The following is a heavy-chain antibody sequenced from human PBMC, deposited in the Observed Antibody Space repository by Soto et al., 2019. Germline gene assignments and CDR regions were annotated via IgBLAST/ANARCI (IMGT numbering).Heavy chain of an antibody. Sequence: SETLSLTCAVPGGSISSSNWWSWVRQPPGKGLEWIGEIYHSGSTNYNPSLKSRVTISVDKSKNQFSLKLSSVTAADTAVYYCARARRITGKTDYYYGMDVWGQGTTVTVSS. CDR3: ARARRITGKTDYYYGMDV. V-gene: IGHV4-4*02. J-gene: IGHJ6*02. CDR2: IYHSGST. D-gene: IGHD1-20*01. CDR1: GGSISSSNW.